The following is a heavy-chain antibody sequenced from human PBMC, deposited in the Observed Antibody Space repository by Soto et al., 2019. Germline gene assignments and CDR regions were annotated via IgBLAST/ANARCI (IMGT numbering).Heavy chain of an antibody. J-gene: IGHJ4*02. V-gene: IGHV4-31*03. D-gene: IGHD2-21*01. CDR1: GGSISSGGYY. Sequence: QVQLQESGPGLVKPSQTLSLTCTVSGGSISSGGYYWSWIRQHPGKGLEWIGYIYYSGSTYYNPSLKCRVTISVDTSKNRFSLKMSPVTAADPAVYYCGRVSFSDGFFDYWGQGTLVTVSS. CDR3: GRVSFSDGFFDY. CDR2: IYYSGST.